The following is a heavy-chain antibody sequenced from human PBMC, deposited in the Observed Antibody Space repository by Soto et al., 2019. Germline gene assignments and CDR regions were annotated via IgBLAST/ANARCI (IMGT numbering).Heavy chain of an antibody. V-gene: IGHV3-7*01. CDR1: GFTLSSYW. J-gene: IGHJ3*01. CDR2: IKEDGSER. CDR3: ATNRAFDF. Sequence: EVQLVESGGGLVQPGGSLRLSCAASGFTLSSYWMSWVRQAPGKGLEWVANIKEDGSERYYVDSVKGRFTISRDIAKNSLYLQMNRLRAEDTAVYYCATNRAFDFWGQGTMVTVSS.